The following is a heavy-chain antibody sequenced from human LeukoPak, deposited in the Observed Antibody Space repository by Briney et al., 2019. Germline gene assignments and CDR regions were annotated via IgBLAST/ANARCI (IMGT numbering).Heavy chain of an antibody. CDR3: ARGHYYAYYFDY. Sequence: GSLRLSCAASGFTFSSYAMSWVRQAPGTGLEWVSGISRSGDSTYYADSVKGRFTISRDNSKNTLYLQMNSLRAEDTAVYYCARGHYYAYYFDYWGQGTLVTVSS. CDR2: ISRSGDST. J-gene: IGHJ4*02. D-gene: IGHD3-22*01. V-gene: IGHV3-23*01. CDR1: GFTFSSYA.